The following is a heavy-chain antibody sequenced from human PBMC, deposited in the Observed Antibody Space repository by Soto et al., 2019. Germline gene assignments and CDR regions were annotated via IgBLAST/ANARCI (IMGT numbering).Heavy chain of an antibody. CDR3: ARTTVTTDAFDI. CDR2: INPSGGST. Sequence: GASVKVSCKASGYTFTSYYMHWVRQAPGQGLEWMGIINPSGGSTSYAKKFQGRVTMTRDTSTSTVYMELSSLRSEDTAVYYCARTTVTTDAFDIWGQGTMVTVSS. D-gene: IGHD4-17*01. V-gene: IGHV1-46*03. J-gene: IGHJ3*02. CDR1: GYTFTSYY.